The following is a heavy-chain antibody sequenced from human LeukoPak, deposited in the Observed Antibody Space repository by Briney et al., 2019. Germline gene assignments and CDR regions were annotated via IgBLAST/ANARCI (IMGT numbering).Heavy chain of an antibody. Sequence: GGSLRLSCAASGFTFSSYWMSWVRQAPGKGLEGVANIKQDGSEKYYVDSVKGRFTISRDNAKNSLYLQMNSLRGEDTAVYYCAGGGFYYYDSSGYYGFDPWGQGTLVTVSS. V-gene: IGHV3-7*01. CDR3: AGGGFYYYDSSGYYGFDP. CDR2: IKQDGSEK. J-gene: IGHJ5*02. CDR1: GFTFSSYW. D-gene: IGHD3-22*01.